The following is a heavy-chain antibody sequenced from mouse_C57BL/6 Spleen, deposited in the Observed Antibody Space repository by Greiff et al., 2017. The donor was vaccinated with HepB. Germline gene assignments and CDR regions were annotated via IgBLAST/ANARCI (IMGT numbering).Heavy chain of an antibody. D-gene: IGHD1-1*01. J-gene: IGHJ1*03. CDR1: GYTFTSYW. V-gene: IGHV1-74*01. Sequence: QVHVKQPGAELVKPGASVKVSCKASGYTFTSYWMHWVKQRPGQGLEWIGRIHPSDSDTNYNQKFKGKATLTVDKSSSTAYMQLSSLTSEDSAVYYCAIAAYYYGSSHWYFDVWGTGTTVTVSS. CDR2: IHPSDSDT. CDR3: AIAAYYYGSSHWYFDV.